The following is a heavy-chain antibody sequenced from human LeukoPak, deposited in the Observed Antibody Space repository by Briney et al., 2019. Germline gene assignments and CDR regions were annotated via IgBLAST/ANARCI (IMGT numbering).Heavy chain of an antibody. J-gene: IGHJ5*02. CDR3: ARGRNYDFWSGYYGWFDP. V-gene: IGHV4-34*01. Sequence: PSETLSLTCAVYGGSFIGYYWSWIRQPPGKGLEWIGEINHSGSTNYNPSLKSRVTISVDTSKNQFSLKLSSVTAADTAVYYCARGRNYDFWSGYYGWFDPWGQGTLVTVSS. D-gene: IGHD3-3*01. CDR2: INHSGST. CDR1: GGSFIGYY.